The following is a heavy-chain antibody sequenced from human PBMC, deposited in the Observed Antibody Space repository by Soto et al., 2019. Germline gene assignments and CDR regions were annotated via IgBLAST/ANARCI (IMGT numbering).Heavy chain of an antibody. CDR2: IYYSGST. J-gene: IGHJ4*02. D-gene: IGHD3-10*01. V-gene: IGHV4-59*01. Sequence: PSETLSLTCTVSGGSISSYYWSWIRQPPGKGLEWIGYIYYSGSTNYNPSLKSRVTISVDTSKNHFSLKLSSVTAADTAVYYCARGQVLLWFGDQNYYFDYWGQGTLVTVSS. CDR3: ARGQVLLWFGDQNYYFDY. CDR1: GGSISSYY.